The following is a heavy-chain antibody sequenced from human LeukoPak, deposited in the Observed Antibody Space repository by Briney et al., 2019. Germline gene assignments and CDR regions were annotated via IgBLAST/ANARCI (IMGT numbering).Heavy chain of an antibody. Sequence: PSETLSLTCTVSGGSISSNYYYWSWIRQPPGKGLEWIGEINHSGSTNYNPSLKSRVTISVDTSKNQFSLKLSSVTAADTAVYYCARRRPMVHRPHMHIFDYWGQGTLVTVSS. J-gene: IGHJ4*02. CDR3: ARRRPMVHRPHMHIFDY. CDR1: GGSISSNYYY. V-gene: IGHV4-39*07. CDR2: INHSGST. D-gene: IGHD3-10*01.